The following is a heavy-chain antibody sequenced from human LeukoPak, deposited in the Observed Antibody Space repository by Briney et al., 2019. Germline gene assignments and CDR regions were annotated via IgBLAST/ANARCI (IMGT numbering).Heavy chain of an antibody. CDR3: ARDYYDSSGYYPTTVYFDY. Sequence: AVKVSCKACGGTFISYAISWVGQAPGQGGEGMGRIMPIFGTANYAQKFQGRVTITTDESTSTAYMELSSLRSEDTAVYYCARDYYDSSGYYPTTVYFDYWGQGTLVTVSS. D-gene: IGHD3-22*01. CDR1: GGTFISYA. V-gene: IGHV1-69*05. J-gene: IGHJ4*02. CDR2: IMPIFGTA.